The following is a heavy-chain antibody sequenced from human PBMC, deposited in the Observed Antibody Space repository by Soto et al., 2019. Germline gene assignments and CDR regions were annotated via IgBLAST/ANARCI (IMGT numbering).Heavy chain of an antibody. J-gene: IGHJ5*02. D-gene: IGHD2-8*01. CDR3: ARGIVLMVYANRYWFDP. Sequence: TLSLTCAVYGGSFSGYYCSWIRQPPGKGLEWIGEINHSGSTNYNPSLKSRVTISVDTSKNQFSLKLSSVTAADTAVYYCARGIVLMVYANRYWFDPWGQGTLVTVSS. V-gene: IGHV4-34*01. CDR2: INHSGST. CDR1: GGSFSGYY.